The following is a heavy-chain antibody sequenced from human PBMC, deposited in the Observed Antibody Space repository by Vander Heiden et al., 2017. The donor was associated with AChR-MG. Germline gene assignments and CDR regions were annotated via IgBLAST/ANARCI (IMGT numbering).Heavy chain of an antibody. D-gene: IGHD3-10*01. J-gene: IGHJ3*02. CDR1: GGSISSSSYY. CDR2: IYYSGST. Sequence: QLQLQESGPGLVKPSETLSLTCTVSGGSISSSSYYWGWIRQPPGKGLEWIGSIYYSGSTYYNPSLKSRVTISVDTSKNQFSLKLSSVTAADTAVYYCARHRLLNAGRAFDIWGQGTMVTVSS. V-gene: IGHV4-39*01. CDR3: ARHRLLNAGRAFDI.